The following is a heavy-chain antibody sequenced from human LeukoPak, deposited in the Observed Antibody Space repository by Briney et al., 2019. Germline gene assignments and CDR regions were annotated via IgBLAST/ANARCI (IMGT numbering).Heavy chain of an antibody. V-gene: IGHV1-18*01. J-gene: IGHJ4*02. D-gene: IGHD5-18*01. CDR2: ISANNGDA. CDR3: ARDRGYSYGFDY. CDR1: GYTFATSG. Sequence: ASVKVSCKASGYTFATSGISWVRQAPGQGLEWMGWISANNGDANYAQKFQGRVTMTTDTSTSTAYMELRSLRSDDTAVYYCARDRGYSYGFDYWGQGTLVTVSS.